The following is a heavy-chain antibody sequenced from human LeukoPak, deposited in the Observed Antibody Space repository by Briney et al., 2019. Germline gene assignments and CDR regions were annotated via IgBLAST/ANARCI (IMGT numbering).Heavy chain of an antibody. CDR1: GFSLSTSGVG. CDR2: IYWNDDK. CDR3: AHYCRTSASSWFDY. V-gene: IGHV2-5*01. D-gene: IGHD6-13*01. J-gene: IGHJ4*02. Sequence: ESGPTLVNPTQTVTLTCTFSGFSLSTSGVGVGWIRQPPGKALEWLALIYWNDDKRYSPSLKSRLTITKDTSKNQVVLTMTNMDPVDTATYYCAHYCRTSASSWFDYWGQGTLVTVSS.